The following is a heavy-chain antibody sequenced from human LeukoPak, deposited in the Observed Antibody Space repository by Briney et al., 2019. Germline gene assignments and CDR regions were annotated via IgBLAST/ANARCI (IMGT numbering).Heavy chain of an antibody. CDR2: ISGSGGST. D-gene: IGHD3-22*01. CDR1: GFTFSSYA. J-gene: IGHJ6*02. CDR3: AKDSDSSGYSPYGMDV. V-gene: IGHV3-23*01. Sequence: PGGSLRLSCAASGFTFSSYAMSWARQAPGKGLEWVSAISGSGGSTYYADSVKGRFTISRDNSKNTLYLQMNSLRAEDTAVYYCAKDSDSSGYSPYGMDVWGQGTTVTVSS.